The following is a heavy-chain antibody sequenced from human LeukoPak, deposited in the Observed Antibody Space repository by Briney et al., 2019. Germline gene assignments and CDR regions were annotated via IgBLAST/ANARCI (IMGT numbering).Heavy chain of an antibody. D-gene: IGHD5-24*01. CDR3: ARGQRWLQRDY. V-gene: IGHV4-34*01. J-gene: IGHJ4*02. CDR1: GGSFSGYY. Sequence: SETLSLTCAVYGGSFSGYYWSWIRQPPGKGLEWIGEINHSGSTNYNPSLKSRVTISVDTSKNQFSLKLSSVTAADTAVYYCARGQRWLQRDYWGQGTLVTVSS. CDR2: INHSGST.